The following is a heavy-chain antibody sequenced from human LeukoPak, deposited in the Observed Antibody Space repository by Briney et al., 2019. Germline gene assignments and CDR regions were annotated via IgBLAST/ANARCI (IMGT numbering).Heavy chain of an antibody. Sequence: GASVNVSCKASGYTFTIYYIHWVRQAPGRGLEWMGVINPSGDGTTYAQGFEGRLTMTRDTSTSTVYMDLSSLTSEDTAVYFCARDKRGSLDYWGQGTLVVVSS. J-gene: IGHJ4*02. D-gene: IGHD3-10*01. CDR1: GYTFTIYY. CDR3: ARDKRGSLDY. CDR2: INPSGDGT. V-gene: IGHV1-46*01.